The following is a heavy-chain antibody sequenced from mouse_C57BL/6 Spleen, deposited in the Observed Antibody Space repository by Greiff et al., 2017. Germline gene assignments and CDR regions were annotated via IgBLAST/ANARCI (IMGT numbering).Heavy chain of an antibody. CDR1: GFTFSDYY. CDR3: AILPGAY. V-gene: IGHV5-12*01. D-gene: IGHD1-1*01. CDR2: ISNGGGST. Sequence: EVKLQESGGGLVQPGGSLKLSCAASGFTFSDYYMYWVRQTPEKRLEWVAYISNGGGSTYYPDTVKGRFTISRDNAKNTLYLQMSRLKSDDTAMYYCAILPGAYWGQGTLVTVSA. J-gene: IGHJ3*01.